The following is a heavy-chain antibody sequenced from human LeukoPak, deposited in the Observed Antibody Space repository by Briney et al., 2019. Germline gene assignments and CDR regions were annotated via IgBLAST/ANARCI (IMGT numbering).Heavy chain of an antibody. CDR3: AKIRPGRYCSSTSCYTFDY. CDR1: GFTFSSYA. CDR2: ISGSGGST. Sequence: GGSLRLSCAASGFTFSSYAMSWVRQAPGKGLEWVSAISGSGGSTYYADSVKGRFTISRDNSKNTLYLQMNSLRAEDTAVYYCAKIRPGRYCSSTSCYTFDYWGQGTLVTVSS. D-gene: IGHD2-2*02. V-gene: IGHV3-23*01. J-gene: IGHJ4*02.